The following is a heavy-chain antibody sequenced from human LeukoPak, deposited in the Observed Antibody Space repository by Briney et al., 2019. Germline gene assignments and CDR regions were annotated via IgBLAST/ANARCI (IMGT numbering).Heavy chain of an antibody. J-gene: IGHJ4*02. D-gene: IGHD6-19*01. Sequence: PGRSLRLSCAASGFTFSSYAMHWVRQAPGKGLEWVAVISYDGSNKYYADSVKGRFTISRDNSKNTLYLQMNSLRAEDTAVYYCASSGGWYNYWGQGTLVTVSS. CDR1: GFTFSSYA. CDR3: ASSGGWYNY. V-gene: IGHV3-30-3*01. CDR2: ISYDGSNK.